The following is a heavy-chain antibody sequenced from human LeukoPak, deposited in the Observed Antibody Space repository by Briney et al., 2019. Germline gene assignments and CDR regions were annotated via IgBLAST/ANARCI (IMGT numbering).Heavy chain of an antibody. J-gene: IGHJ2*01. CDR1: GFTFSSYG. CDR2: IWYDGSNK. V-gene: IGHV3-33*01. CDR3: ARDRSMSGWYIDL. D-gene: IGHD2/OR15-2a*01. Sequence: PGGSLRLSCAASGFTFSSYGMHWVRQAAGKGLEWVAVIWYDGSNKYYPDSVQGRFTISRDNSKNTLYLQVNSLRAEDTAVYYCARDRSMSGWYIDLWGRGTLVTVSS.